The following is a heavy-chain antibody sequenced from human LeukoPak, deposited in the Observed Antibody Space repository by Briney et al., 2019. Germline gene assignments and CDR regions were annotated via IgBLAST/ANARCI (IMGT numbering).Heavy chain of an antibody. J-gene: IGHJ6*02. CDR3: ARSPSPYYGMDV. V-gene: IGHV4-59*01. Sequence: SETLSLTCTVSGGSISSYYWSWIRQPPGKGLEWIGYIYYSGSTNYNPSLKSRVTISVDTSKNQFSLKLSSVTAADTAVYYCARSPSPYYGMDVWGQGTTVTVSS. CDR1: GGSISSYY. CDR2: IYYSGST.